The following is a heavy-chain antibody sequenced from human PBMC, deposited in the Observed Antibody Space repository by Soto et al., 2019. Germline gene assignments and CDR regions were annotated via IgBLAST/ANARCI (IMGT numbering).Heavy chain of an antibody. D-gene: IGHD1-20*01. V-gene: IGHV4-59*01. Sequence: PSETLSLTCTVSGGSISSYYWSWIRQPPGKGLEWIGYIYYSGSTNYNPSLKSRVTISVDTSKNQFSLKLSSVTAADTAVYYCARELLYTWNAIDTWGQGTLLTVSS. J-gene: IGHJ5*02. CDR3: ARELLYTWNAIDT. CDR2: IYYSGST. CDR1: GGSISSYY.